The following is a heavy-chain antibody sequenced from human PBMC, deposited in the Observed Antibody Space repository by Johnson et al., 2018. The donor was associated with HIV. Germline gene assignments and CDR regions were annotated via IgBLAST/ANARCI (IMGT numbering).Heavy chain of an antibody. CDR1: GFTFSTYW. V-gene: IGHV3-7*02. J-gene: IGHJ3*02. Sequence: VQLVESGGGLVQPGGSLRLSCVASGFTFSTYWMSWVRQAPGKGLEWVANIKQDGSEKNYVDSVKGRFTISRDNAKNSVYLQMNSLRHEDTAVYYCATVGRTTATAQSAFHMRGQGTLVTVSS. D-gene: IGHD1-1*01. CDR2: IKQDGSEK. CDR3: ATVGRTTATAQSAFHM.